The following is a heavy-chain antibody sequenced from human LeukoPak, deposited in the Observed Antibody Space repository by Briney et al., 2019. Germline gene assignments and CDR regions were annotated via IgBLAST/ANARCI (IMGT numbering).Heavy chain of an antibody. V-gene: IGHV4-59*01. D-gene: IGHD1-14*01. CDR3: AKEGPEGRYYFEY. Sequence: SETLSLTCAVYGGSFSGYYWSWIRQPPGKGLEWIGYIYYSGSTNYNPSLKSRVTISVDTSKNQFSLKLNSVTAADTAVYYCAKEGPEGRYYFEYWGQGTLVTVSS. CDR1: GGSFSGYY. J-gene: IGHJ4*02. CDR2: IYYSGST.